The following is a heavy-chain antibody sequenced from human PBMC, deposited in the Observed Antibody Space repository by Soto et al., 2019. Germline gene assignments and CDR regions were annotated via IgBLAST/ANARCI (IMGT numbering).Heavy chain of an antibody. J-gene: IGHJ2*01. CDR3: ARGQEEILGTHWYFDL. CDR2: IYSGGST. Sequence: GGSLRLSCAASGFTVSSNYMSWVRQAPGKGLEWVSVIYSGGSTYYADSVKGRFTISRDNSKNTLYLQMNSLRAEDTAVYYCARGQEEILGTHWYFDLWGRGTLVTVSS. D-gene: IGHD1-1*01. V-gene: IGHV3-53*01. CDR1: GFTVSSNY.